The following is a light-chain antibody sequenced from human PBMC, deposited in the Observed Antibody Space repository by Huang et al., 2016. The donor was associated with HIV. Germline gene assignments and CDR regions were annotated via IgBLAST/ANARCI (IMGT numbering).Light chain of an antibody. J-gene: IGKJ3*01. CDR3: QQYDNLPFT. CDR2: DTS. V-gene: IGKV1-33*01. CDR1: QDISNS. Sequence: DIQMTQSPSSLSASVGDRVTITCQASQDISNSLNWYQQKPGKAPKLLIYDTSNLETGGPSRFSGSGSGTDFTFTISSLQPEDIATYYCQQYDNLPFTFGPGTKVDIK.